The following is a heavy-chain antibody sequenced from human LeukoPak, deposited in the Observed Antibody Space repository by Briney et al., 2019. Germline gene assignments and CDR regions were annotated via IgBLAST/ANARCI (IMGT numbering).Heavy chain of an antibody. CDR2: VNPNSGNT. Sequence: ASVKVSCKASGYTFTNYDAIWVRQAPGQGLEWMGWVNPNSGNTGYAKKFQGRVTVTRNTAISTVYMELTSLTSEDTAVYYCARLEREAEYDFSRWVYYYYMDVWGKGTTVSVSS. CDR1: GYTFTNYD. D-gene: IGHD3-3*01. V-gene: IGHV1-8*02. J-gene: IGHJ6*03. CDR3: ARLEREAEYDFSRWVYYYYMDV.